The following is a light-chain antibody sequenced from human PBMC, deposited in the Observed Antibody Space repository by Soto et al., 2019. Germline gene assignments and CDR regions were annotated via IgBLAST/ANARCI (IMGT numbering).Light chain of an antibody. CDR1: QSIRTS. CDR3: QQCGSSST. Sequence: EVVLTQSPATLSLSPGERATLSCRASQSIRTSLAWYQQKPGQAPRLVIFDASNRANGVPARFGGSGSGTDFTLTINSLEPEDFAVYYCQQCGSSSTSGQGTRLEI. J-gene: IGKJ5*01. V-gene: IGKV3-11*01. CDR2: DAS.